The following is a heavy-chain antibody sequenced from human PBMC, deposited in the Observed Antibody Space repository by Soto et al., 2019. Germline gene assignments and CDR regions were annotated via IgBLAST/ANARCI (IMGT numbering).Heavy chain of an antibody. CDR1: GGSISSGGYS. J-gene: IGHJ4*02. CDR3: ARWANYYDSSGYLDY. Sequence: PSETLSLTCAVSGGSISSGGYSWSWIRQPPGKGLEWIGYIYHSGSTYYNPSLKSRVTISVDRSKNQFSLKLSSVTAVDTAVYYCARWANYYDSSGYLDYWGQGTLVTVSS. V-gene: IGHV4-30-2*01. CDR2: IYHSGST. D-gene: IGHD3-22*01.